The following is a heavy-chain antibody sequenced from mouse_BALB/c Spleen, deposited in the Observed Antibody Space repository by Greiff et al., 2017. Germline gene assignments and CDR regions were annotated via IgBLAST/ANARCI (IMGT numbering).Heavy chain of an antibody. CDR2: ISSGGSYT. D-gene: IGHD6-1*01. CDR3: ATNQAWFAY. J-gene: IGHJ3*01. V-gene: IGHV5-9-3*01. CDR1: GFTFSSYA. Sequence: EVKLMESGGGLVKPGGSLKLSCAASGFTFSSYAMSWVRQTPEKRLEWVATISSGGSYTYYPDSVKGRFTISRDNAKNTLYLQMSSLRSEDTAMYYCATNQAWFAYWGQGTLVTVSA.